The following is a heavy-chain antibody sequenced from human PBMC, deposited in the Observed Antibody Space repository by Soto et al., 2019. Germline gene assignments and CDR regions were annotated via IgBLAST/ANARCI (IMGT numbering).Heavy chain of an antibody. D-gene: IGHD6-13*01. CDR1: GYTFTSYG. V-gene: IGHV1-18*01. J-gene: IGHJ6*02. CDR3: ARDHPHILAAAGSYYGMDV. Sequence: VASVKVSCKASGYTFTSYGISWVRQAPGQGLEWMGWISAYNGNTNYAQKLQGRVTMTTDTSTSTAYMELRSLRSDDTAVYYCARDHPHILAAAGSYYGMDVWGQGTTVTVSS. CDR2: ISAYNGNT.